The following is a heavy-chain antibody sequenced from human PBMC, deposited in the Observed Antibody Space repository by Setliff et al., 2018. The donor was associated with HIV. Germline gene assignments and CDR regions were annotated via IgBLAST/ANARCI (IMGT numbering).Heavy chain of an antibody. D-gene: IGHD3-22*01. V-gene: IGHV3-21*04. Sequence: GGSLRLSCAASGFTFSSYSMNWVRQAPGKGLEWVSSISSSSSYIYYADSVKGRFTISRDNAKSSLYLQMSSLTADDTAAYYCARARRDASGYWGHFFYYMDVWGKGTTVTVSS. CDR3: ARARRDASGYWGHFFYYMDV. J-gene: IGHJ6*03. CDR1: GFTFSSYS. CDR2: ISSSSSYI.